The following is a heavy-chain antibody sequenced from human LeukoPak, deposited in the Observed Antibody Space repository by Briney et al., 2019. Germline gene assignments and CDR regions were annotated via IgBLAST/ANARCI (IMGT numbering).Heavy chain of an antibody. V-gene: IGHV3-48*04. Sequence: GGSLRLSCAASGFTFSSYTMNWVRQAPGKGLEWVSYISSSGSTIYYADSVKGRFTISRDNAKNSLYLQMNSLRAEDTAVYYCAREGHYYDSSGYSHLDYWGQGTLVTVSS. CDR3: AREGHYYDSSGYSHLDY. CDR1: GFTFSSYT. D-gene: IGHD3-22*01. J-gene: IGHJ4*02. CDR2: ISSSGSTI.